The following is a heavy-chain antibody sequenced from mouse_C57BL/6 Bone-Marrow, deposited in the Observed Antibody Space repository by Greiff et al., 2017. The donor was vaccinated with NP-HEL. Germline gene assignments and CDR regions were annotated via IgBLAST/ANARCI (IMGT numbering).Heavy chain of an antibody. D-gene: IGHD2-2*01. CDR3: ARAMVTTGAMDY. CDR1: GYTFTDYY. J-gene: IGHJ4*01. CDR2: INPNNGGT. Sequence: EVQLQQSGPELVKPGASVKISCKASGYTFTDYYMNWVKQSHGKSLEWIGDINPNNGGTSYNQKVKGKATLTVDKSSSTADMELRSLTSEDSAVYYSARAMVTTGAMDYWGQGTSVTVSS. V-gene: IGHV1-26*01.